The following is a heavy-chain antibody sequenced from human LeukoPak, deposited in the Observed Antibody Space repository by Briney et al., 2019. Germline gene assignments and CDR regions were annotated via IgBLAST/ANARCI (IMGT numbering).Heavy chain of an antibody. J-gene: IGHJ6*02. CDR1: GYTFTGYY. CDR2: INPNSGGT. CDR3: ARDLAVAGDYYYYGMDV. V-gene: IGHV1-2*02. D-gene: IGHD6-19*01. Sequence: ASVKVSCKASGYTFTGYYMHWVRQAPGQGLEWMGWINPNSGGTNYAQKFQGGVTMTRDTSISTAYMELSRLRSDDTAVYYCARDLAVAGDYYYYGMDVWGQGTTVTVSS.